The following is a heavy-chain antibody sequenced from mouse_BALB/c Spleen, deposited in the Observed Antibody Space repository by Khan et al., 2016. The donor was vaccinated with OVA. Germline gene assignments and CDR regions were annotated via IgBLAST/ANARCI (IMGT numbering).Heavy chain of an antibody. J-gene: IGHJ2*01. D-gene: IGHD1-1*01. CDR1: GFSFSSYS. CDR3: TRHRGYDGSNAYLDY. V-gene: IGHV5-6-4*01. CDR2: ISSGGSYT. Sequence: EVELVESGGGLVRPGGSLKLSCAASGFSFSSYSMSWVRQTPEKRLEWVATISSGGSYTYYPDSVKGRFTISRDTAKNTLYLQISSLKYEDTATYYCTRHRGYDGSNAYLDYWGQGTTLTVSS.